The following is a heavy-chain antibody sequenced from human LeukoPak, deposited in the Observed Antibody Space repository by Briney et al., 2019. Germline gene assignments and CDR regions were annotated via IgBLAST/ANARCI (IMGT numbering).Heavy chain of an antibody. Sequence: GGSLRLSCAASGFTFSSYSMNWVRQAPGKGLEWVSSISSSSSYIYYADSVKGRFTTSRDNAKNSLYLQMNSLRAEDTAVYYCARGGDIVVVPAAPPDYWGQGTLVTVSS. CDR2: ISSSSSYI. V-gene: IGHV3-21*01. CDR1: GFTFSSYS. CDR3: ARGGDIVVVPAAPPDY. J-gene: IGHJ4*02. D-gene: IGHD2-2*01.